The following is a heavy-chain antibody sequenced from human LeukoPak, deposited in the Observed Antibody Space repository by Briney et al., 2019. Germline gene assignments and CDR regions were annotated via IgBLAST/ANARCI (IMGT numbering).Heavy chain of an antibody. D-gene: IGHD3-9*01. CDR2: IIPLFGTA. CDR1: GGTFSSHT. CDR3: ARPGRKGRRYFDWLLPYNFDY. V-gene: IGHV1-69*13. J-gene: IGHJ4*02. Sequence: GASVKVSCKASGGTFSSHTINWVRQAPGQGLEWMGGIIPLFGTANYAQKFQGRVTITAVESTSTAYMEVSSLRSEDTAVYYCARPGRKGRRYFDWLLPYNFDYWGQGTLVTVSS.